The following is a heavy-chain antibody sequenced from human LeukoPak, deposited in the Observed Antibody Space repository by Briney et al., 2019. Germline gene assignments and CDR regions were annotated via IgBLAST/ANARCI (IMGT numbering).Heavy chain of an antibody. J-gene: IGHJ4*02. CDR1: GGSISSGGYY. CDR3: ARAVGEYCSGGSCPYFDY. CDR2: IYYSGST. V-gene: IGHV4-31*03. D-gene: IGHD2-15*01. Sequence: SQTLSLTCTVSGGSISSGGYYWSWIRQHPGKGLEWIGYIYYSGSTYYNPSLKSRVTISVDTSKNQFSLKLSSVTAADTAVYYCARAVGEYCSGGSCPYFDYWGQGTLVTVSS.